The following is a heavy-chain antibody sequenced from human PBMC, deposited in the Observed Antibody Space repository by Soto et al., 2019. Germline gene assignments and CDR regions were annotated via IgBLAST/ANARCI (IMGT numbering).Heavy chain of an antibody. CDR1: GGSFNSYY. Sequence: QVQLQQWGAGLLKPSETLSLTCAVDGGSFNSYYWSWIRQPPGKGLEWIAETNHRGSSNRNPALESRITISVDTSKNQFSLELNSVTAADTAVYYCARAGFSNGFYGTFDYWGQGTLVTVSS. D-gene: IGHD6-19*01. CDR2: TNHRGSS. V-gene: IGHV4-34*02. CDR3: ARAGFSNGFYGTFDY. J-gene: IGHJ4*02.